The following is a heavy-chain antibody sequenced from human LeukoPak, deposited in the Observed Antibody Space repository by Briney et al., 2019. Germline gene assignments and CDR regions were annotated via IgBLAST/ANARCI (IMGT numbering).Heavy chain of an antibody. J-gene: IGHJ4*02. CDR2: IYYSGTT. CDR3: ARDPSDYYDSSGYHPSN. Sequence: SQTLSLTCTLSGGSISSVAYYWSSIRQPPGKGLELIGYIYYSGTTYYNPSLNSRATISIDTSNNQLSIKLSSPTAADTSMTFRARDPSDYYDSSGYHPSNWGQGTLVTVSS. CDR1: GGSISSVAYY. D-gene: IGHD3-22*01. V-gene: IGHV4-30-4*08.